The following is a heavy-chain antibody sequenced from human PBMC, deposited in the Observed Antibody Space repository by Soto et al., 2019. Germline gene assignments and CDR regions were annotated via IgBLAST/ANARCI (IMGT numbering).Heavy chain of an antibody. J-gene: IGHJ6*03. Sequence: QVQLVQSGAEVKKPGASVKVSCKASGYTFTSYAMHWVRQAPGQRLEWMGWINAGNGNTKYSQKFQGRVTITRDTSASTAYMELSSLRSEDTAVYYCAGGAIAAAAYYYYYYYMDVWGKGTTVTVSS. D-gene: IGHD6-13*01. CDR2: INAGNGNT. V-gene: IGHV1-3*01. CDR3: AGGAIAAAAYYYYYYYMDV. CDR1: GYTFTSYA.